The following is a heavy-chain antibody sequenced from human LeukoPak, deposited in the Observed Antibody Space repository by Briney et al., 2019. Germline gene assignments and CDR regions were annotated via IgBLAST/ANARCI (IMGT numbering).Heavy chain of an antibody. Sequence: ASVKVSCKASGGTFSSYAISWVRQAPGQGLDWMGGIIPIFGTANYAQKFQGRVTITADESTSTAYMELSSLRSEDTAVYYCARGYSYGPYYYYYYMDVWGKGTTVTVSS. CDR2: IIPIFGTA. V-gene: IGHV1-69*13. CDR3: ARGYSYGPYYYYYYMDV. J-gene: IGHJ6*03. CDR1: GGTFSSYA. D-gene: IGHD5-18*01.